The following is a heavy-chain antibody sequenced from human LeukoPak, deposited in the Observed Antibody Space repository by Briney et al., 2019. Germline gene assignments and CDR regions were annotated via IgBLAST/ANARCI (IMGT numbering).Heavy chain of an antibody. CDR3: ARDGPFITIFCPFDY. V-gene: IGHV3-21*01. D-gene: IGHD3-9*01. Sequence: GGSLRLSCAASGFTFSSYSMNWVRQAPGKGLEWVSSISSSSSYIYYADSVKGRFTISRDNAKNSLYLQMNSLRAEDTAVYYCARDGPFITIFCPFDYWGQGTLVTVSS. CDR1: GFTFSSYS. J-gene: IGHJ4*02. CDR2: ISSSSSYI.